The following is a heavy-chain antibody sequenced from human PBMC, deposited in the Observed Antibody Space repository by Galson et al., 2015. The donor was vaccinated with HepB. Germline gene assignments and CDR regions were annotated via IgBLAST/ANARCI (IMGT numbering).Heavy chain of an antibody. CDR2: AYHSGGT. Sequence: ETLSLTCAVSGDSISNDRWWSWVRQPPGEGLEWIGEAYHSGGTNYRPSLKSRVAISVDKSKNQFSLKLTSVTAADTAVYYCARAKEGRGYFDYWGQGTLVTVSS. CDR1: GDSISNDRW. CDR3: ARAKEGRGYFDY. J-gene: IGHJ4*02. D-gene: IGHD3-10*01. V-gene: IGHV4-4*02.